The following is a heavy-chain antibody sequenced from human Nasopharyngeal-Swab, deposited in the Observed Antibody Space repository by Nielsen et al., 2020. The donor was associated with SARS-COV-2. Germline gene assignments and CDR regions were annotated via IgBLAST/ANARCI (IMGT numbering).Heavy chain of an antibody. J-gene: IGHJ6*02. Sequence: GVSLKISCAASGFTFSSYWMHWVRQAPGKGLAWVSRINSDGSSTSYADSVKGRFTISRDNAKNTLYLQMNSLRAEDTAVYYCARDKVVVVPAAIYYYGMDVWGQGTTVTVSS. D-gene: IGHD2-2*01. CDR1: GFTFSSYW. CDR3: ARDKVVVVPAAIYYYGMDV. V-gene: IGHV3-74*01. CDR2: INSDGSST.